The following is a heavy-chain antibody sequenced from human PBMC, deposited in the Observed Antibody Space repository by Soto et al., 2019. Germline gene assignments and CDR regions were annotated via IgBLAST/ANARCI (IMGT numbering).Heavy chain of an antibody. CDR2: IWYDGSNK. D-gene: IGHD5-18*01. Sequence: GGSLRLSCAASGFTFSSYGMHWVRQAPGKGLEWVAVIWYDGSNKYYADSVKGRFTISRDNSKNTLYLQMNSLRAEDTAVYYCARVRMLDTAMELWPYYYYGMDVWGQGTTVTVSS. V-gene: IGHV3-33*01. CDR3: ARVRMLDTAMELWPYYYYGMDV. J-gene: IGHJ6*02. CDR1: GFTFSSYG.